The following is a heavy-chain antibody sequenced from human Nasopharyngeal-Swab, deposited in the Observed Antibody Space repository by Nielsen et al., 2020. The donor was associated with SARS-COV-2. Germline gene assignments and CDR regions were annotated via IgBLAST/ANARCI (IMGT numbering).Heavy chain of an antibody. J-gene: IGHJ4*02. CDR1: GFTFSSYS. CDR2: ISSSSSYI. D-gene: IGHD3-3*01. CDR3: ARHLPLRFLEWLFPDYFDY. Sequence: GRSLRLSCAASGFTFSSYSMNWVRQAPGKGLEWVSSISSSSSYIYYADSVKGRFTISRDNAKNSLYLQMNSLRAEDTAVYYCARHLPLRFLEWLFPDYFDYWGQGTLVTVSS. V-gene: IGHV3-21*01.